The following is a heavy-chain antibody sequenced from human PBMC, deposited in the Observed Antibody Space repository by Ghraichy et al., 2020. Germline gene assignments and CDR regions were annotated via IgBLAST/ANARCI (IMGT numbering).Heavy chain of an antibody. CDR3: ARGFDNQYGMDV. CDR1: GFTFNTYT. Sequence: GGSLRLSCAASGFTFNTYTFHWVRQAPGKGLEWVAVISYDGNNKYNADSVKGRFTISRDNSMNTLYLQMNSLRAEDTAVYYCARGFDNQYGMDVWGQGTTVTVSS. J-gene: IGHJ6*02. D-gene: IGHD1-14*01. V-gene: IGHV3-30-3*01. CDR2: ISYDGNNK.